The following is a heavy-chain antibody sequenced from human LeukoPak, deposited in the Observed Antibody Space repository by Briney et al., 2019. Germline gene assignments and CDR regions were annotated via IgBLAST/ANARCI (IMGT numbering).Heavy chain of an antibody. CDR3: AKAFLVRGRVQLWPFDY. J-gene: IGHJ4*02. V-gene: IGHV3-30*02. Sequence: GGSLRLSCAASGFTFSSYGMHWVRQAPGKGLEWVAFIRYDGSNKYYADSVKGRFTISRDNSKNTLYLQMNSLRAEDTAVYYCAKAFLVRGRVQLWPFDYWGQGTLVTVSS. D-gene: IGHD5-18*01. CDR1: GFTFSSYG. CDR2: IRYDGSNK.